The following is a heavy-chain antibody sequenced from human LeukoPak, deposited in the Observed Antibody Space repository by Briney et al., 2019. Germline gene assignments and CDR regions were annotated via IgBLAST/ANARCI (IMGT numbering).Heavy chain of an antibody. CDR1: GFTFSNYA. V-gene: IGHV3-23*01. Sequence: GGSLRLSCAASGFTFSNYAMSWGRHAPGRGLEWVSVISSGGNTYFADSVKGRFTISRDNSENTLYLQMNSLRAEDSAVYYCAKGGYSYGYFDYWGQGILVTVSS. CDR3: AKGGYSYGYFDY. D-gene: IGHD5-18*01. J-gene: IGHJ4*02. CDR2: ISSGGNT.